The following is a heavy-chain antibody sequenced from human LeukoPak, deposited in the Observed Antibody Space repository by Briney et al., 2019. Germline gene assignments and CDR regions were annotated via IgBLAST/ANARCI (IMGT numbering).Heavy chain of an antibody. CDR2: IKQDGSEK. V-gene: IGHV3-7*01. D-gene: IGHD3-10*01. CDR3: ARYGSGKYSLFGY. J-gene: IGHJ4*02. CDR1: GFTFSSYW. Sequence: GGSLRLSCAASGFTFSSYWMSWVRQAPGKGLEWVANIKQDGSEKYYVDSVKGRFTTSRDNAKNSLYLQMNSLRAEDTAVYYCARYGSGKYSLFGYWGQGTLVTVSS.